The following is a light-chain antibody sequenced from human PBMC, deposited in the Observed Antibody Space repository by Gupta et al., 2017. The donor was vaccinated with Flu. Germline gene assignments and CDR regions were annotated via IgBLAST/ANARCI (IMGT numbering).Light chain of an antibody. V-gene: IGLV3-21*03. CDR1: NIGSTS. CDR2: DDF. CDR3: QMMESSSDHPGV. Sequence: KPSSITSGGNNIGSTSVNWYQHKPAQAPLLVVHDDFDRRPGIPGRVSGSNSGNTATMTISRVDAGEEADYYCQMMESSSDHPGVFGGGTKLTVL. J-gene: IGLJ2*01.